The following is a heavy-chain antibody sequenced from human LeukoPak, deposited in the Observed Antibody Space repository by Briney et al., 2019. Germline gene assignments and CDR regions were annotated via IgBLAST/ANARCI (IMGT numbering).Heavy chain of an antibody. CDR1: GFTFSSYS. Sequence: GGSLRLSCAASGFTFSSYSMNWVRQAPGKGLEWVSSISSSSSYIYYADSVKGRFTISRDNAKNSLYLQMNSLRAGDTAVYYCARDLGSGYDVWDTYYFDYWGQGTLVTVSS. V-gene: IGHV3-21*01. CDR3: ARDLGSGYDVWDTYYFDY. CDR2: ISSSSSYI. D-gene: IGHD5-12*01. J-gene: IGHJ4*02.